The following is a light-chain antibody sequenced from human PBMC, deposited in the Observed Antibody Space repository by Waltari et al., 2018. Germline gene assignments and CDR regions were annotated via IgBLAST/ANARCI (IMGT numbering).Light chain of an antibody. CDR2: GAS. CDR3: QQYGSSILYT. Sequence: VLTQSPGTLPLSPGERATLSCRASQRLTKNYLAWYQQQPGQAPRRLIYGASSRAAGIPDRFSGSGSGTDFALTISRLEPEDSAVYYCQQYGSSILYTFGQGTKLEIQ. CDR1: QRLTKNY. V-gene: IGKV3-20*01. J-gene: IGKJ2*01.